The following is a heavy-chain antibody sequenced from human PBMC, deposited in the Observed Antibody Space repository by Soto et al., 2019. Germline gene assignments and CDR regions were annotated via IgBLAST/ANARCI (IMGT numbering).Heavy chain of an antibody. Sequence: PGGSLRLWWAAAGFTFSHYAMSWVRQAPGKGLEWGSTIAADGGSTYYGDSVKGRFSISRDNSKNTLFLQLNSLRAEDTAVYYCARKYHFGSGSYLYYFDYWGQGGLVTVSS. V-gene: IGHV3-23*01. J-gene: IGHJ4*02. CDR2: IAADGGST. D-gene: IGHD3-10*01. CDR3: ARKYHFGSGSYLYYFDY. CDR1: GFTFSHYA.